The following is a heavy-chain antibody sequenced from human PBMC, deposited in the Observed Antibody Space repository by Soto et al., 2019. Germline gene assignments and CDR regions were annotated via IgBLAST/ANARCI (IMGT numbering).Heavy chain of an antibody. V-gene: IGHV4-34*01. D-gene: IGHD3-22*01. J-gene: IGHJ5*01. CDR2: INHSGRV. CDR3: STRAYDTNGYYRFDP. CDR1: GGAFSGHS. Sequence: SETLSLTCAVYGGAFSGHSWTWIRHSPGKGLEWIGDINHSGRVNYSPSLKSRVTISLDTSKNQFSLTLSAVTAADTAMYYCSTRAYDTNGYYRFDPWGQGTLVTVSS.